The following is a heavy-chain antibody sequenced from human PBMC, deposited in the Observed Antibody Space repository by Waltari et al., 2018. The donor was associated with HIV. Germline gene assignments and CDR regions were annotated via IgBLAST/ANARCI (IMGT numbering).Heavy chain of an antibody. Sequence: QLQLQESGPGLVKPSETLSLTCIVSGGSISSSRHYWGWIRQPPGQGLEWLATISSSGCSFHSPSLKSRLTISVDTSKNRFSLRLSSVTAADTAVDYCARHLNHGHDYVWGSYRPFDYWGQGTLVTVSS. CDR2: ISSSGCS. V-gene: IGHV4-39*01. CDR3: ARHLNHGHDYVWGSYRPFDY. D-gene: IGHD3-16*02. CDR1: GGSISSSRHY. J-gene: IGHJ4*02.